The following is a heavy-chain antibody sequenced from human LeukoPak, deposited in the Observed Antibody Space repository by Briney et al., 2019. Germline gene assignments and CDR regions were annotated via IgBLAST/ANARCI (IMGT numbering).Heavy chain of an antibody. CDR2: INQDGSEK. D-gene: IGHD1-14*01. CDR3: ARDMRPEVPASSGYYYGMDV. J-gene: IGHJ6*01. Sequence: GGSLRLSCAASGFSFSSFSMNWVRQAPGKGLEWVADINQDGSEKYFLDSVKGRFTISRDHAKKSLYLQMNSLRVEDTAVYYCARDMRPEVPASSGYYYGMDVWGQGTTVTVSS. CDR1: GFSFSSFS. V-gene: IGHV3-7*01.